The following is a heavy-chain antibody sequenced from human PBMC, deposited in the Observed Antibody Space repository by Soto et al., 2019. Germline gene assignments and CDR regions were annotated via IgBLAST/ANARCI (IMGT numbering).Heavy chain of an antibody. CDR2: INDSGNI. CDR1: GSSFSGYP. V-gene: IGHV4-34*02. Sequence: QVQLQQWGAGLLKPSETLSLTCGVYGSSFSGYPWAWIRQTPGKGLEWIGEINDSGNINYNPSLKSRVTILVDTSKKEISLRLSSVTAADTAVYYCARGLILWFGELSRRGGYYYYMDVWGKGTTVIVSS. J-gene: IGHJ6*03. D-gene: IGHD3-10*01. CDR3: ARGLILWFGELSRRGGYYYYMDV.